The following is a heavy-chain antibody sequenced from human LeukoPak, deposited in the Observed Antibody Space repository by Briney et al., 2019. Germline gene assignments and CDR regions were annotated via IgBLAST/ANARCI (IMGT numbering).Heavy chain of an antibody. CDR1: GGSISSYY. J-gene: IGHJ4*02. Sequence: PSETLSLTCTVSGGSISSYYWSWIRQPPGKGLEWIGYIYYSGSTNYNPSLKSRVTISVDTSMNQFSLKLSSVTAADTAVYYCARDKALFDYWGQGTLVTVSS. V-gene: IGHV4-59*01. CDR3: ARDKALFDY. CDR2: IYYSGST.